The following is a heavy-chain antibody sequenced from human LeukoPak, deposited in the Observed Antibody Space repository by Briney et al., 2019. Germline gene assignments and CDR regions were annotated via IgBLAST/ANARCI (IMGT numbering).Heavy chain of an antibody. D-gene: IGHD3-3*01. CDR1: GYTFTSYD. CDR2: MNPNSGNT. Sequence: EASVKVSCKASGYTFTSYDINWVRQATGRGLEWMGWMNPNSGNTGYAQKFQGRVTITRNTSISTAYMELSSLRSEDTAVYYCARGGPFGVVIMYYFDYWSQGTLVTVSS. V-gene: IGHV1-8*01. J-gene: IGHJ4*02. CDR3: ARGGPFGVVIMYYFDY.